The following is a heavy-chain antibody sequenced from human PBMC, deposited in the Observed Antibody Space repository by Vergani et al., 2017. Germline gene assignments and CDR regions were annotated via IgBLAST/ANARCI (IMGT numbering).Heavy chain of an antibody. CDR2: IYHSGST. J-gene: IGHJ3*02. CDR1: GGSICSSNW. Sequence: QVQLQESGPGLVKPPGTLSLTCAVSGGSICSSNWWSWVRQPPGKGLEWIGEIYHSGSTNNNPSLKSRVTISVDKSKNQFSLKLSTVTAADTAVYYCAREGTYYYDSSGCQLGAFDIWGQGTMVTVSS. CDR3: AREGTYYYDSSGCQLGAFDI. D-gene: IGHD3-22*01. V-gene: IGHV4-4*03.